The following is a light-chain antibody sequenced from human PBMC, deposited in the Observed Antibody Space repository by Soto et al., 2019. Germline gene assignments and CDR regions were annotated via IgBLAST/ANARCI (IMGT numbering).Light chain of an antibody. Sequence: ERVMTQSPATLSVSPGERATLSCRASQSVSSNLAWYQQKPGQAPRLLIYGASIRATGVPARFSGSGSGTEFTLTISSLQSEDFAVYYCQQYNNWPPFTFGPGTKVDIK. J-gene: IGKJ3*01. CDR1: QSVSSN. CDR3: QQYNNWPPFT. CDR2: GAS. V-gene: IGKV3-15*01.